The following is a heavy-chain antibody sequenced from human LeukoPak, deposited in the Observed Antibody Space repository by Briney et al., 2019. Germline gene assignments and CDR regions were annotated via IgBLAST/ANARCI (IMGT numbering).Heavy chain of an antibody. D-gene: IGHD3-22*01. CDR1: GGSISSYY. Sequence: SETLSLTCTVAGGSISSYYWSWIRQPPGKGLEWIGYIYYSGSTNYNPSLKSRVTISVDTSKNQFSLKLSSVTAADTAVYYCARERGDSSGYYHYYYYMDVWGKGTTVTVSS. J-gene: IGHJ6*03. V-gene: IGHV4-59*01. CDR3: ARERGDSSGYYHYYYYMDV. CDR2: IYYSGST.